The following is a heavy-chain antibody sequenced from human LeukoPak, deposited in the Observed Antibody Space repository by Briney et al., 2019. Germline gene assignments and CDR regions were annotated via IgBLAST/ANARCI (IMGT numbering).Heavy chain of an antibody. D-gene: IGHD6-19*01. CDR3: ALPGYSSGWYYYYGMDV. CDR2: ISGSGGST. Sequence: GGSLRLSCAASGFTFSSYWMSWVRQAPGKGLEWVSAISGSGGSTYYADSVKGRFTISRDNSKNTLYLQMNSLRAEDTAVYYCALPGYSSGWYYYYGMDVWGQGTTVTVSS. CDR1: GFTFSSYW. V-gene: IGHV3-23*01. J-gene: IGHJ6*02.